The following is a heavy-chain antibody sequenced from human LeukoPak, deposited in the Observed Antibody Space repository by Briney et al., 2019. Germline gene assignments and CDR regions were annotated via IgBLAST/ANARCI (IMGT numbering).Heavy chain of an antibody. D-gene: IGHD6-13*01. CDR1: GFTFKFYA. J-gene: IGHJ3*02. V-gene: IGHV3-23*01. CDR3: ATAYSSSLYRDAFHI. CDR2: ITGDASVT. Sequence: GGSLRLSCAGSGFTFKFYAMTWVRQAPGKGLEWVSGITGDASVTYDADSVKGRFNISRDNAKNTLYLQLNSLRVEDTAVYYCATAYSSSLYRDAFHIWSQGTKVTVSP.